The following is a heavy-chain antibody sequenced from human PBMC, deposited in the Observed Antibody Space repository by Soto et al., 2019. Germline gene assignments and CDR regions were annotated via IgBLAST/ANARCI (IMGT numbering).Heavy chain of an antibody. CDR2: ISYDGSNK. CDR1: GFTFSSYG. CDR3: AKDTGYCSGGSCYPDY. Sequence: QVQLVESGGGVVQPGRSLSLSCAASGFTFSSYGMHWVRQAPGKGLEWVAVISYDGSNKYYADSVKGRFTISRDNSKNTPYLQMNSLRAEDTAVYYCAKDTGYCSGGSCYPDYWGQGTLVTVSS. V-gene: IGHV3-30*18. J-gene: IGHJ4*02. D-gene: IGHD2-15*01.